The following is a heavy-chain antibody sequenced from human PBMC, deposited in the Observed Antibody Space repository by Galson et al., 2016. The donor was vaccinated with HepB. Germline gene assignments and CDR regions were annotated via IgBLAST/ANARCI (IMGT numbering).Heavy chain of an antibody. D-gene: IGHD3-10*01. CDR2: FYWDDDA. J-gene: IGHJ4*02. V-gene: IGHV2-5*02. Sequence: PALVKPTQTLTLTCSFSGFSLTTSGVGVGWIRQPPGKALEWLAIFYWDDDARYSPSLKSRLTITKDTSENQVVLTMTNMDPVDPATYYCVHRQAYGWGTYHGFGFWGQGTLVTVSS. CDR1: GFSLTTSGVG. CDR3: VHRQAYGWGTYHGFGF.